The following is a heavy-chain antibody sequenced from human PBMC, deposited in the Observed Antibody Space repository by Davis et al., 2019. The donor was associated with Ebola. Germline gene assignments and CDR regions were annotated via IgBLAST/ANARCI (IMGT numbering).Heavy chain of an antibody. D-gene: IGHD6-19*01. CDR2: INSDGSST. Sequence: GESLITPRASSGFTFRRYWMHWLRQAPGTGLVWVSHINSDGSSTSYADSVKGRFTISRDNAKNTLYLQMNSLRAEDTAVYYGARDGPSGWQGDFDYWGQGTLVSVSS. CDR1: GFTFRRYW. J-gene: IGHJ4*02. V-gene: IGHV3-74*01. CDR3: ARDGPSGWQGDFDY.